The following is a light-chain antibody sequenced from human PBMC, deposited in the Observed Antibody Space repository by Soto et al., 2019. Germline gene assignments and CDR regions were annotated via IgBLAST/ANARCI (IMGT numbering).Light chain of an antibody. Sequence: QSVLTQPASVSGSTGQSIAISCTRTSSDVGGYDYVSWYQHHPGKAPKLMIYDVSNRPSGVSNRFSGSKSGNTASLTISGLQAEDEADYYCSSYTSSSTYVFGTGTKVTVL. V-gene: IGLV2-14*03. J-gene: IGLJ1*01. CDR1: SSDVGGYDY. CDR3: SSYTSSSTYV. CDR2: DVS.